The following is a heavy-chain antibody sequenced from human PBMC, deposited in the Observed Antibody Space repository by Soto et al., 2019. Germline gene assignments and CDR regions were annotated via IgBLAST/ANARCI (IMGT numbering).Heavy chain of an antibody. CDR2: IYHSGST. Sequence: QVQLQESGPGLVKPSGTLSLTCAVSGGSISSSNWWSWVRQPPGKGLEWIGEIYHSGSTNYNPSLRRRATHSVAQSQPQFSLRLSSVTAADTAVYYCARVAVAGTRFDYWGQGTLGTVSS. CDR1: GGSISSSNW. CDR3: ARVAVAGTRFDY. V-gene: IGHV4-4*02. D-gene: IGHD6-19*01. J-gene: IGHJ4*02.